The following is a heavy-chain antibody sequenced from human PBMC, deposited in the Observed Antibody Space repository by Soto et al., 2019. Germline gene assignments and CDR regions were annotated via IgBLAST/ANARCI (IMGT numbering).Heavy chain of an antibody. CDR3: ATVHNTSRSFDY. CDR2: TGISGRTT. CDR1: GFSLTTYA. V-gene: IGHV3-23*01. Sequence: GGSLRLSCAAYGFSLTTYAMSWVRQAPGKGLEWVSTTGISGRTTYYADSVKGRFTVSRDDSKNTLDLQMSSLRAEDTAVYYCATVHNTSRSFDYWGQGTLVTVSS. D-gene: IGHD1-20*01. J-gene: IGHJ4*02.